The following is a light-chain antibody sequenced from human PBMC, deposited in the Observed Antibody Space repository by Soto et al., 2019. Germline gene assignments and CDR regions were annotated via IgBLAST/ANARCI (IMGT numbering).Light chain of an antibody. CDR1: QSVGNY. CDR2: DAS. V-gene: IGKV3-11*01. Sequence: EIVLTQSPATLSLSQWEVATLSCRASQSVGNYLAWYQQKPGQAPRLLIYDASNRATGIPARFSGSGSGTDFTLTISSLEPEDFAVYFCQQRSKWPPITFGQGTRLEIK. J-gene: IGKJ5*01. CDR3: QQRSKWPPIT.